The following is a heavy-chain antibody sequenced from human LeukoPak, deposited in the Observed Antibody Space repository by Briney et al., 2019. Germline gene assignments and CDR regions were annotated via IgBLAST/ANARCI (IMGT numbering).Heavy chain of an antibody. CDR1: GGTFSSYA. CDR3: AREHSGTGDP. J-gene: IGHJ5*02. V-gene: IGHV1-69*13. CDR2: IIPIFGTA. D-gene: IGHD1-1*01. Sequence: GASVKVSCKASGGTFSSYAISWVRQAPGQGLEWMGGIIPIFGTANYAQKFQGRVTITADESTSTAYMELSSLRSEDTAVYYCAREHSGTGDPWGQGTLVTVSS.